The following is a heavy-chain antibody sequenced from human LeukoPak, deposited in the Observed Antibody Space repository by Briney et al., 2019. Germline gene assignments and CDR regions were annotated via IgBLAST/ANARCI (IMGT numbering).Heavy chain of an antibody. CDR3: ARATEAFDY. CDR1: GFTFSSYS. J-gene: IGHJ4*02. V-gene: IGHV3-21*01. CDR2: ISSSSSCI. Sequence: RGSLRLSCAASGFTFSSYSMNWVRQAPGKGLEWVSSISSSSSCIYYADSVKGRFTISRDNAKNSLYLQMNSLRAEDTAVYYCARATEAFDYWGQGTLVTVSS.